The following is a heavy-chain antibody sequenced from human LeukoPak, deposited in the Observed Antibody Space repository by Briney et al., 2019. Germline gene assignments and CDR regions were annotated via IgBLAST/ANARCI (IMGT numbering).Heavy chain of an antibody. Sequence: ASVKVSCKASGYTFTGYYMHWVRQALGQGLEWMGWINPNSGGTNYAQKFQGWVTMTRDTSISTAYMELSRLRSDDTAVYYCARGRGGTMVRGEYGMDAWGKGTTVTVSS. D-gene: IGHD3-10*01. CDR3: ARGRGGTMVRGEYGMDA. J-gene: IGHJ6*04. CDR2: INPNSGGT. CDR1: GYTFTGYY. V-gene: IGHV1-2*04.